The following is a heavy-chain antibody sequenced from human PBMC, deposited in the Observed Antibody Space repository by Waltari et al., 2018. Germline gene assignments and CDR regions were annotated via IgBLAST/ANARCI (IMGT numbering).Heavy chain of an antibody. CDR3: ARALGSSGYYYVVEAFDI. J-gene: IGHJ3*02. CDR1: GGSISSYY. Sequence: QVQLQESGPGLVKPSETLSLTCTVSGGSISSYYWSWIRQPPGKGLEWIGYIDYSGSTNYNPSLKSRVTISVDTSKNQFSLKLSSVTAADTAVYYCARALGSSGYYYVVEAFDIWGQGTMVTVSS. D-gene: IGHD3-22*01. CDR2: IDYSGST. V-gene: IGHV4-59*01.